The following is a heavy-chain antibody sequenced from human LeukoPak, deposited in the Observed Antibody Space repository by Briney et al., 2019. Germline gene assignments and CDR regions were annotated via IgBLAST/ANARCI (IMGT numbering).Heavy chain of an antibody. Sequence: PSETLSLTCAVSGGSIGSSNWWSWVRQPPGKGLEWIGRIFHTGTTDYKTSLKGRVTISVDKSKNQFSLKLTSVTAADTAVYYCARQTPTTLSLYYYYMDVWGKGTTVTVSS. CDR2: IFHTGTT. CDR1: GGSIGSSNW. V-gene: IGHV4-4*02. CDR3: ARQTPTTLSLYYYYMDV. J-gene: IGHJ6*03. D-gene: IGHD2/OR15-2a*01.